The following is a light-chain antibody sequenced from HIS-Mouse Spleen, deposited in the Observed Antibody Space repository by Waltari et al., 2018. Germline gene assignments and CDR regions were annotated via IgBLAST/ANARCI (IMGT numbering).Light chain of an antibody. J-gene: IGKJ2*01. CDR2: GAS. V-gene: IGKV3-15*01. CDR3: QQYNNWPPRYT. CDR1: QSFSSN. Sequence: EIVMTHSPPTLPVSPGERATLSCRASQSFSSNLAWYQQKPGQAPRLLIYGASTRATGIPARFSGSGSGTEFTLTISSMQSEDFAVYYCQQYNNWPPRYTFGQGTKLEIK.